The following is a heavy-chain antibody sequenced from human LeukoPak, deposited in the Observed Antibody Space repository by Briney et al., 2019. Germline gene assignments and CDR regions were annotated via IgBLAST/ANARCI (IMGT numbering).Heavy chain of an antibody. CDR2: ISGSGGST. Sequence: GGSLRLSCAASGFTFSSYAMSWVRQAPGKGLEWVSAISGSGGSTYYADSVKGRFTISRDNSKNTLYLQMNSLRAEDTAVYYCARGLGIAAAGTEYNDFDYWGQGTLVTVSS. J-gene: IGHJ4*02. D-gene: IGHD6-13*01. V-gene: IGHV3-23*01. CDR3: ARGLGIAAAGTEYNDFDY. CDR1: GFTFSSYA.